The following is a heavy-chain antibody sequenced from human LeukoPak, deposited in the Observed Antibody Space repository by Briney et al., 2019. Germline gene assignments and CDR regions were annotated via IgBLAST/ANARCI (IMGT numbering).Heavy chain of an antibody. J-gene: IGHJ6*03. CDR1: RFTFSSYG. V-gene: IGHV3-23*01. CDR3: VRWYGGSGLENYYYYMDV. Sequence: GGSLRLSCAASRFTFSSYGMSWVRQAPGKGLEWVSAISGSGGSTYYADSVKGRVTISRDNSKNTLYLQMNSLRAEDTAVYYCVRWYGGSGLENYYYYMDVWGKGTTVTISS. CDR2: ISGSGGST. D-gene: IGHD3-10*01.